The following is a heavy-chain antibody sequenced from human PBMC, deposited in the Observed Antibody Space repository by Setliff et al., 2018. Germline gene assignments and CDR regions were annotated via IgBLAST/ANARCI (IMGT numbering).Heavy chain of an antibody. D-gene: IGHD3-16*01. V-gene: IGHV3-20*04. CDR2: ITRNGERT. J-gene: IGHJ3*02. CDR1: GFSFNDYG. Sequence: GGSLRLSCAASGFSFNDYGISWVRQAPGKGLEWVSGITRNGERTGYANSVKGRFTISRDNAKKSLFLQMDSLSVEDTALYYCTRQGEWAFDIWGQGTMVTVSS. CDR3: TRQGEWAFDI.